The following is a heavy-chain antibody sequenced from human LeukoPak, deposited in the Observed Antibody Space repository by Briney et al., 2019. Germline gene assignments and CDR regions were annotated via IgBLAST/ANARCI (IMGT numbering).Heavy chain of an antibody. CDR2: ISSSSSYI. V-gene: IGHV3-21*01. CDR1: GFTFSSYS. Sequence: GGSLRLSCAASGFTFSSYSMNWVRQAPGKGLEWVSSISSSSSYIYYADSVKGRFTISRDNAKNSLYLQMNSLRAEDTAVYYCARDLWFGKPRIDYWGQGTLVTVSS. D-gene: IGHD3-10*01. J-gene: IGHJ4*02. CDR3: ARDLWFGKPRIDY.